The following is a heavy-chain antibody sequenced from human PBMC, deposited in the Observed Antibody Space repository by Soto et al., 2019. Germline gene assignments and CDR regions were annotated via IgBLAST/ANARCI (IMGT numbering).Heavy chain of an antibody. CDR2: INHSGST. CDR3: ARDIVVVPAARHDAFDI. V-gene: IGHV4-34*01. D-gene: IGHD2-2*01. Sequence: QVQLQQWGAGLLKPSETLSLTCAVYGGSFSGYYWSWIRQPPGKGLEWIGEINHSGSTNYTPSLKGRVTISVDTSKNQFSLKLSSVTAADTAVYYCARDIVVVPAARHDAFDIWGQGTMVTVSS. CDR1: GGSFSGYY. J-gene: IGHJ3*02.